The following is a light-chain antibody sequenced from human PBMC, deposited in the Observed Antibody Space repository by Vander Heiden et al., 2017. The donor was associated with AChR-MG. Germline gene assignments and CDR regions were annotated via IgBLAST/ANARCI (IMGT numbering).Light chain of an antibody. CDR2: DDS. V-gene: IGLV3-21*02. CDR3: QVWDSTVDHHYV. CDR1: NIGRKN. Sequence: SYVAAQPPSVSVAPGQTATITCGGDNIGRKNVHWYQQKPGQAPILVVYDDSDRPSGIPERFSGSNSGNTATLTISWVEAGDEADYYCQVWDSTVDHHYVFGTGTKVTVL. J-gene: IGLJ1*01.